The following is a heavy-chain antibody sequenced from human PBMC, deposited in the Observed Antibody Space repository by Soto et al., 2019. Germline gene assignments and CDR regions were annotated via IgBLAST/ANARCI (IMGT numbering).Heavy chain of an antibody. Sequence: QAQLQESGPGLAKPSQTLSLTCTVSGGSISSGGYYWSWIRQHPGKGLEWIGYIYYSGSTYYNPSLKSRVTISVDTSKNQFSLKLSSVTAADTAVYYCARATTYYYDSSGYYLDYWGQGTLVTVSS. CDR2: IYYSGST. CDR3: ARATTYYYDSSGYYLDY. J-gene: IGHJ4*02. CDR1: GGSISSGGYY. V-gene: IGHV4-31*03. D-gene: IGHD3-22*01.